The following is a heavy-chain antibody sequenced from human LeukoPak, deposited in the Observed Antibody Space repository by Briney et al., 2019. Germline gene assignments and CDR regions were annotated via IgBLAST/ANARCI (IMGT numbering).Heavy chain of an antibody. CDR3: ARGVWGYCTNGVCPPDY. CDR2: IIPIFGTA. Sequence: SVKVSCKASGYTFTSYGISWVRQAPGQGLEWMGGIIPIFGTANYAQKFQGRVTITADESTSTAYMELSSLRSEDTAVYYCARGVWGYCTNGVCPPDYWGQGTLVTVSS. V-gene: IGHV1-69*13. J-gene: IGHJ4*02. D-gene: IGHD2-8*01. CDR1: GYTFTSYG.